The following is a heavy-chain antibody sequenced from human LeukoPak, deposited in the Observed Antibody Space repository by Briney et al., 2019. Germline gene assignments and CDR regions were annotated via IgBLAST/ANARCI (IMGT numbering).Heavy chain of an antibody. CDR1: GFTFSSYA. V-gene: IGHV4-39*01. CDR3: ARTYYYGSLYY. CDR2: IYYSGST. J-gene: IGHJ4*02. Sequence: GSLRLSCAASGFTFSSYAMSWVRQPPGKGLEWIGSIYYSGSTYYNPSLKSRVTISVDTSKNQFSLKLSSVTAADTAVYYCARTYYYGSLYYWGQGTLVTVSS. D-gene: IGHD3-10*01.